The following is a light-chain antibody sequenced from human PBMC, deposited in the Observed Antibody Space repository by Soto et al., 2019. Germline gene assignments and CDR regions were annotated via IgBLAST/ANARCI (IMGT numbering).Light chain of an antibody. V-gene: IGLV1-51*01. CDR1: SSNIGGNS. CDR3: GSWDSSLSAYV. Sequence: SVLTQPPSVSAAPGQRVTISCSGSSSNIGGNSVSWYQQLPGTAPKLLIYDDNKRPSGIPDRFSGSKSGTSATLGITGFQTGDEADYYCGSWDSSLSAYVFGTGTKV. J-gene: IGLJ1*01. CDR2: DDN.